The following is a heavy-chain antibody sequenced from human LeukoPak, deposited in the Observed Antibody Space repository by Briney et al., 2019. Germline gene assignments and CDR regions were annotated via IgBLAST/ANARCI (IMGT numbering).Heavy chain of an antibody. J-gene: IGHJ6*03. D-gene: IGHD6-19*01. V-gene: IGHV1-69*06. CDR3: ARDRIAVAGRKYYYYMDV. CDR2: IIPSLGTA. CDR1: VGTFSSYA. Sequence: GASVKVSCKASVGTFSSYAISWVRQAPGQGLEWMGGIIPSLGTANYAQKFKGRVTITADKSTSTAYMELSSLRSEDTAVYYCARDRIAVAGRKYYYYMDVWGKGTTVTVSS.